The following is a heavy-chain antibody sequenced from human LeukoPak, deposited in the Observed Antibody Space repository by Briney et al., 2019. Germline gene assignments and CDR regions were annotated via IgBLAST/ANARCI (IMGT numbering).Heavy chain of an antibody. D-gene: IGHD3-10*01. CDR2: IYYSGST. Sequence: SEILSLTCAVSGGSISSLYWNWIRQPPGKGLEYIGYIYYSGSTNYNPSLKSRVTISIDTSKNQFSLKLNSVTVADTAIYYCARGSGSYGSNMDVWGKGTTVTISS. CDR1: GGSISSLY. J-gene: IGHJ6*03. CDR3: ARGSGSYGSNMDV. V-gene: IGHV4-59*01.